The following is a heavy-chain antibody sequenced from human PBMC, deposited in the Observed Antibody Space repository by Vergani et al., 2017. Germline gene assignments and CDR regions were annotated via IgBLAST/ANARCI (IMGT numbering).Heavy chain of an antibody. CDR2: IYTSGST. V-gene: IGHV4-61*02. J-gene: IGHJ4*02. CDR1: GGSIRSGSYY. Sequence: QVQLQESGPGLVKPSQTLSLTCTVSGGSIRSGSYYWSWIRQPAGKGLEWIGRIYTSGSTNYSPSLMSRVTISVDTSKKQFSLKLSSVTAADTAVYYCARDRANFIDYWGRGTLVTVSS. CDR3: ARDRANFIDY. D-gene: IGHD2/OR15-2a*01.